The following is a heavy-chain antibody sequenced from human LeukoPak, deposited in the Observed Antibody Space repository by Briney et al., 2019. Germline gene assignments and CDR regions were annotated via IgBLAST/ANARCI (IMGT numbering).Heavy chain of an antibody. Sequence: GESLKISCEASGYSFTTYWIGWVRQMPGKGLEWMGIIYPGDSDTRYSPSFQGQVTISADKSFNTAYLHWSSLKASDTAMYYCARAYSSDWPRSDYWGQGTLVTVSS. CDR1: GYSFTTYW. CDR3: ARAYSSDWPRSDY. D-gene: IGHD6-19*01. J-gene: IGHJ4*02. CDR2: IYPGDSDT. V-gene: IGHV5-51*01.